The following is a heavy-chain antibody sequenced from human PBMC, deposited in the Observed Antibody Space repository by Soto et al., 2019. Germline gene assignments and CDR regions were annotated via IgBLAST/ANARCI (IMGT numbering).Heavy chain of an antibody. Sequence: NPSETLSLTCTVSGGSISSSSYYWGWIRQPPGKGLEWIGSIYYSGSTYYNPSLKSRVTISVDTSKNQFSLKLSSVTAADTAVYYCARGRGFDYWGQGTLVTVSS. J-gene: IGHJ4*02. CDR2: IYYSGST. CDR3: ARGRGFDY. V-gene: IGHV4-39*01. CDR1: GGSISSSSYY. D-gene: IGHD1-26*01.